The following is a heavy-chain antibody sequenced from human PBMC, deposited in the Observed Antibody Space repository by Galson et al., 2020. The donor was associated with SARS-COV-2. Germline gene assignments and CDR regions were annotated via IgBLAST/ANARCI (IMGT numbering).Heavy chain of an antibody. D-gene: IGHD3-10*01. J-gene: IGHJ4*02. V-gene: IGHV3-30*03. CDR3: ATSLTMVRGVIY. CDR1: GFNFSDYG. Sequence: GESLKISCEDSGFNFSDYGMHWVRQAAGKGLEWVAVISYDGSDKYYADSVKGRFTISRDNSKNTLYLQMNSLRAEDTAVYYCATSLTMVRGVIYWGQGTLVTVSS. CDR2: ISYDGSDK.